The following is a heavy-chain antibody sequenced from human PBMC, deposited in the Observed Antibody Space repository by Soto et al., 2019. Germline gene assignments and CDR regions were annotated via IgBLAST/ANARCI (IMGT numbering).Heavy chain of an antibody. CDR3: ARRSAYDV. CDR2: IDSSDSYS. CDR1: GYSFTSYW. V-gene: IGHV5-10-1*01. J-gene: IGHJ3*01. Sequence: PGESLKISCKGSGYSFTSYWINWVRQMPGKGLEWMGRIDSSDSYSNYSPSFRGHVTISIDKSTSTAYLQWSSLKASDTAMYYCARRSAYDVWGQGTMVTVSS.